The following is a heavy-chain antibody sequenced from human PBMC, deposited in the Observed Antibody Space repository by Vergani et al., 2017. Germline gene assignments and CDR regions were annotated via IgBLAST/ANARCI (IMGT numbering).Heavy chain of an antibody. CDR2: ISAYNGNT. D-gene: IGHD3-16*01. V-gene: IGHV1-18*01. CDR3: ARDPFPLNYAYYFDY. Sequence: QVQLVQSGAEVKTPGASVTVSCKASGYTFTSYGISWVRQAPGQGLEWMGWISAYNGNTNYAQKLQGRVTMTTDTSTSTAYMELRSLRSDDTAVYYCARDPFPLNYAYYFDYWGQGTLVTVSS. CDR1: GYTFTSYG. J-gene: IGHJ4*02.